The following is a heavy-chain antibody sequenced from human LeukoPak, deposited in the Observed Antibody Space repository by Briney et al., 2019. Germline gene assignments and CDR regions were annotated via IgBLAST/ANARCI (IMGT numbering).Heavy chain of an antibody. CDR1: GGSINDDGYY. CDR3: TRGGATVTDY. V-gene: IGHV4-31*03. CDR2: IYYGGTT. Sequence: SETLPLTCTVSGGSINDDGYYWSWIRQLPGKGLEWIGHIYYGGTTEYNPSLESRITISVEKSKTQFTLKLNSVTAADTAVYYCTRGGATVTDYWGQGTLVTVSS. J-gene: IGHJ4*02. D-gene: IGHD4-17*01.